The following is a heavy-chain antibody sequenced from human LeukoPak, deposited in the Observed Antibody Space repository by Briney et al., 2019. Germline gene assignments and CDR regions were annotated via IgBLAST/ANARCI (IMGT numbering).Heavy chain of an antibody. D-gene: IGHD4-11*01. CDR1: GGSISSGDYY. J-gene: IGHJ4*02. CDR2: IYYSGST. Sequence: PSQTLSLTCTVSGGSISSGDYYWSWIRQPPGKGLEWIGYIYYSGSTYYNPSLKSRVTISVDTSKNQFSLKLSSVTAADTAVYYCAREGYSNGSIYYWGQRTLVTVSS. CDR3: AREGYSNGSIYY. V-gene: IGHV4-30-4*08.